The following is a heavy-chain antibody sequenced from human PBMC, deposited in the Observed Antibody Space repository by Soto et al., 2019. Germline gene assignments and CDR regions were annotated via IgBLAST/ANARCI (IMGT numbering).Heavy chain of an antibody. CDR2: INHSGST. CDR3: ARGSNRITMIVVVIKRNYYFDY. CDR1: GGSFSGYY. Sequence: SETLSLTCAVYGGSFSGYYWSWIRQPPGKGLEWIGEINHSGSTNYNPSLKSRVTISVDTSKNQFSLKLSSVTAADTAVYYCARGSNRITMIVVVIKRNYYFDYWGQGTLVTVSS. D-gene: IGHD3-22*01. J-gene: IGHJ4*02. V-gene: IGHV4-34*01.